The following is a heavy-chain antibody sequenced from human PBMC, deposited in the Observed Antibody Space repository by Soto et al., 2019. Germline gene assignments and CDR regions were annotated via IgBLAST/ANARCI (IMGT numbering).Heavy chain of an antibody. CDR1: GFIFSSYW. V-gene: IGHV3-74*03. CDR3: ARGMQGSRYFNL. Sequence: EEQLVESGGGLVQPGGSLRLSCAGSGFIFSSYWMHWVRQAPGKGLVWVSRITNVGSGATYADSVNGRFIISRDNAKNTMYLQMNSLRVEDTAVYYCARGMQGSRYFNLWGRGTLVTVSS. CDR2: ITNVGSGA. J-gene: IGHJ2*01.